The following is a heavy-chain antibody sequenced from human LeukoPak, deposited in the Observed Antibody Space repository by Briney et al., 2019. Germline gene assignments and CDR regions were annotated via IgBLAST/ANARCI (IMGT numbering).Heavy chain of an antibody. J-gene: IGHJ6*04. V-gene: IGHV3-7*03. CDR3: ARALRITMVRGVNYYGMDV. Sequence: GGSLRLSCAASGFTFSSYWMSWVRQAPGKGLERVANIKQDGSEKYYVDSVNGRFTISRDNAKNSLYLQMNSLRAEDTAVYYCARALRITMVRGVNYYGMDVWGKGTTVTVSS. CDR1: GFTFSSYW. CDR2: IKQDGSEK. D-gene: IGHD3-10*01.